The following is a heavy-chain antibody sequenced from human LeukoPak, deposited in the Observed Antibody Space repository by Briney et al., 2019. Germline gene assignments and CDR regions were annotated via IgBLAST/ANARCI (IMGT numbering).Heavy chain of an antibody. Sequence: GGSLRLSCAAPGFTFSNYNMNWVRQAPGKGLEWISSITSTSSYKFYADSVKGRFTISRDNAQNSLYLQMNSLRAEDTAVYYCAGDPYSGAYSEGYYYYYMDVWGTGTTVTVSS. CDR1: GFTFSNYN. CDR3: AGDPYSGAYSEGYYYYYMDV. V-gene: IGHV3-21*01. J-gene: IGHJ6*03. CDR2: ITSTSSYK. D-gene: IGHD1-26*01.